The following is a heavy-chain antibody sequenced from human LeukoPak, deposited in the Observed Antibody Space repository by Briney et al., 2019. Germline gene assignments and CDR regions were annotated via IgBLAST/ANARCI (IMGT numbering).Heavy chain of an antibody. Sequence: GSLRLSCAASGFTLNGFDVHWVRQASGKGLEWVGRIKTKAESYATAYGASVKGRFTLSRDDSKNTAYLQMNSLKTEDTAVYYCSRRPLPGSLNVWGQGTTVTVSS. CDR3: SRRPLPGSLNV. J-gene: IGHJ6*02. CDR1: GFTLNGFD. CDR2: IKTKAESYAT. D-gene: IGHD3-16*01. V-gene: IGHV3-73*01.